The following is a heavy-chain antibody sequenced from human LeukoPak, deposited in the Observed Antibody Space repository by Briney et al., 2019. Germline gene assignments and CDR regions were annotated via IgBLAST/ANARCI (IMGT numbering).Heavy chain of an antibody. CDR3: ARARDRDVVVTYNWFDP. CDR2: IYHSGST. V-gene: IGHV4-38-2*02. J-gene: IGHJ5*02. D-gene: IGHD2-21*02. Sequence: SETLSLTCTVSGYSISSGYYWGWIRQPPGKGLEWIGSIYHSGSTYYNPSLKSRVTISVDTSKNQFSLKLSSVTAADTAVYYCARARDRDVVVTYNWFDPWGQGTLDTVSS. CDR1: GYSISSGYY.